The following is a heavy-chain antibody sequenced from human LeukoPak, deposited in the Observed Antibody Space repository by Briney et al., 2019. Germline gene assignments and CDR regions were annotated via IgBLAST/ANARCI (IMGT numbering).Heavy chain of an antibody. J-gene: IGHJ5*02. CDR1: GYTFTSYY. V-gene: IGHV1-2*02. D-gene: IGHD3-3*01. CDR2: INPNSGGT. Sequence: GASVKVSCKASGYTFTSYYMHWVRQAPGQGLEWMGWINPNSGGTNYAQKFQGRVTMTRDTSISTAYMELSRLRSDDTAVYYCARDGSSSADFWSGYYPTGFDPWGQGTLVTVSS. CDR3: ARDGSSSADFWSGYYPTGFDP.